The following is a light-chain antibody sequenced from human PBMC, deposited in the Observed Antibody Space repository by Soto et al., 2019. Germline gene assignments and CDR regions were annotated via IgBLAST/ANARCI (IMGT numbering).Light chain of an antibody. Sequence: QSALAQPSSVSVSPGQSITISCTGTTSDIAGYNYVSWYQQHPVKAPKLLIYEVTSRASGVSHRFSGSKSGNTASLTISGLQAEDEAEYYCNSYTSASFYVFGTGTKVTVL. J-gene: IGLJ1*01. CDR1: TSDIAGYNY. CDR3: NSYTSASFYV. V-gene: IGLV2-14*01. CDR2: EVT.